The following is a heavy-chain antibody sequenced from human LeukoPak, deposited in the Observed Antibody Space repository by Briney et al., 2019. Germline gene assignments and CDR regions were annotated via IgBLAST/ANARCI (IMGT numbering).Heavy chain of an antibody. CDR1: GYTITGYY. J-gene: IGHJ4*02. CDR2: INPNSGGR. V-gene: IGHV1-2*02. D-gene: IGHD6-19*01. Sequence: ASVKVSRRASGYTITGYYIHWVRQAPGQGLEWMGWINPNSGGRHHAQRFQGRVTLTRDTSIDTAYMELSSLRSDDTAVYYCARDISTDWLEFDCWGQGTLVTVSS. CDR3: ARDISTDWLEFDC.